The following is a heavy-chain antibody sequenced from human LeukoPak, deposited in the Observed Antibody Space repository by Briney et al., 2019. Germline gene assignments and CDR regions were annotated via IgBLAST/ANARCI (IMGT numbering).Heavy chain of an antibody. V-gene: IGHV3-30*03. Sequence: GGSLRLSCAASGFTFSSYGMHWVRQAPGKGLEWVAVISYDGSNKYYADSVKGRFTISRDNSKNTLYLQMNSLRAEDTAIYYCTRIKYSTSWSGDYWGQGALVTVSS. CDR3: TRIKYSTSWSGDY. J-gene: IGHJ4*02. CDR2: ISYDGSNK. D-gene: IGHD6-13*01. CDR1: GFTFSSYG.